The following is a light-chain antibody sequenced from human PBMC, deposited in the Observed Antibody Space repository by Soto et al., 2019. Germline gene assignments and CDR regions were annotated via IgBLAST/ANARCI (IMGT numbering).Light chain of an antibody. CDR2: DAS. CDR3: QQYHTWPIT. Sequence: EIVLTQSPATLSLSPGERATLSCRASQSVSTYLAWYQQKPGQAPRLLIYDASKRATGIPARFSGSGSGTDFTLTISSLEPEDFAVYSCQQYHTWPITFGGGTKVEIK. J-gene: IGKJ4*01. V-gene: IGKV3-11*01. CDR1: QSVSTY.